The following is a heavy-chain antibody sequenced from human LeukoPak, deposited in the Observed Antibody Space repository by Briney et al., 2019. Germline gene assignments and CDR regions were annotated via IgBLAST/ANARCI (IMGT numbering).Heavy chain of an antibody. Sequence: PGGSLRLSCAASGFTFSSYEMNWVRQAPGKGLEWVSYISSSGSTIYYADSVKGRFTISRDNSKNTLYLQMNSLRAEDTAVCYCASHSPGYCSSTSCYAGSDYWGQGTLVTVSS. J-gene: IGHJ4*02. CDR2: ISSSGSTI. CDR1: GFTFSSYE. V-gene: IGHV3-48*03. D-gene: IGHD2-2*01. CDR3: ASHSPGYCSSTSCYAGSDY.